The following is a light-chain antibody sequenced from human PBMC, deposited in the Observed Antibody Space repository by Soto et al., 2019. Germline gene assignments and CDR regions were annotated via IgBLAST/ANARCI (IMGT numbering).Light chain of an antibody. V-gene: IGKV1-6*01. CDR2: AAS. CDR1: QAIRSD. J-gene: IGKJ1*01. Sequence: AVQMTQSPSSVSASVGDRVTITCRASQAIRSDLGWYQMKPGKVPKLLIYAASNLQSGVPSRFIGRGYGTDFTLTISSLQPEDFATYYCLQDYNYPRTFGQGTKVEI. CDR3: LQDYNYPRT.